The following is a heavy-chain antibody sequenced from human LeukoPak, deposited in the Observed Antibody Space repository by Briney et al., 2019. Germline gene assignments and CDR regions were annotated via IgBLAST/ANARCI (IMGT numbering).Heavy chain of an antibody. V-gene: IGHV3-48*03. Sequence: PGGSLRLSCAASGFTFSSYEMNWVRQAPGKGLEWVSLIRSIVTSIDYVDSVKGRFTISRDNAKNSLYLQMDSLRAEDTAVYYCARGSSCDYWGQGTLVTVSS. CDR1: GFTFSSYE. J-gene: IGHJ4*02. D-gene: IGHD6-13*01. CDR2: IRSIVTSI. CDR3: ARGSSCDY.